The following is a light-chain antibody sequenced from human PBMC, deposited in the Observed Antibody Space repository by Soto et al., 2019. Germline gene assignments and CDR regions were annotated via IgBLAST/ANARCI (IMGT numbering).Light chain of an antibody. V-gene: IGKV3-20*01. CDR3: QQYASSVT. J-gene: IGKJ1*01. CDR1: QSFSSTF. Sequence: EILLTQSPDSLSLSPGDRATLSCRASQSFSSTFFAWYQQKPGQAPRLLIYGASSSATGIPDRFRGSGSGTDFTLTISRLEPEDVAVYYCQQYASSVTFGQGTKVEIK. CDR2: GAS.